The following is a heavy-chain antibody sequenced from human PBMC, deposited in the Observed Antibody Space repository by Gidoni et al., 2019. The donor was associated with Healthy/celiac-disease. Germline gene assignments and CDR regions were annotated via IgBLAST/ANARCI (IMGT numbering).Heavy chain of an antibody. CDR2: ISSSSSYI. D-gene: IGHD3-22*01. J-gene: IGHJ4*02. Sequence: EVQLVESGGGLVKPGGSLSLSCAASGFTFSSYSMNWVRQPPGKGLEWVSSISSSSSYIYYADSVKGRFTISRDNAKNSLYLQMNSLRSEDTAVYYCARDGYLLYDSSGYPGVFDYWGQGTLVTVSS. CDR1: GFTFSSYS. V-gene: IGHV3-21*01. CDR3: ARDGYLLYDSSGYPGVFDY.